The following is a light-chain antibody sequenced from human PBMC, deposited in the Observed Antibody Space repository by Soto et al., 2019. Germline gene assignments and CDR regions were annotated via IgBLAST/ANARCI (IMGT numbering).Light chain of an antibody. CDR3: LQYDKGPPWT. CDR1: QSVGGS. J-gene: IGKJ1*01. V-gene: IGKV3-15*01. CDR2: GAS. Sequence: ETVMTQSPATLSVSPGERVTLSCRASQSVGGSLAWYRQKPGQAPSLLVYGASTRATGIPARFSGSGSGTEFTLTISSLQSDDFAVYYCLQYDKGPPWTFGQGTKVDIK.